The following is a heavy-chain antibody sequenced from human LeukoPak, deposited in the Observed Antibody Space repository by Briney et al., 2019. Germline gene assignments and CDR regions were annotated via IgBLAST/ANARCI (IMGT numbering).Heavy chain of an antibody. Sequence: ASVKVSCKASGYTFTSYGISWVRQAPGQGLEWMGWISAYNGNTNYARKLQGRVTMTTDTSTSTAYMELRSLRSDDTAVYYCARDFLTKPYYYGSGSYRSYYYYYGMDVWGQGTTVTVSS. D-gene: IGHD3-10*01. J-gene: IGHJ6*02. CDR1: GYTFTSYG. CDR2: ISAYNGNT. CDR3: ARDFLTKPYYYGSGSYRSYYYYYGMDV. V-gene: IGHV1-18*01.